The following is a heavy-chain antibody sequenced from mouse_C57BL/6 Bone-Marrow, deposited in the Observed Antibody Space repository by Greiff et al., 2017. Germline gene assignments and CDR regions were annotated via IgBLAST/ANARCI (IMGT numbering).Heavy chain of an antibody. Sequence: QVQLQQPGAELVKPGASVKLSCKASGYTFTSYWMHWVKQRPGRGLEWIGRIDTNSGGTKYNEKFKSKATLTVDKPSSTAYMQLSSLTSEDSAVYYCARNSNSYYYAMDYWGQGTSVTVSS. D-gene: IGHD2-5*01. J-gene: IGHJ4*01. CDR1: GYTFTSYW. CDR3: ARNSNSYYYAMDY. CDR2: IDTNSGGT. V-gene: IGHV1-72*01.